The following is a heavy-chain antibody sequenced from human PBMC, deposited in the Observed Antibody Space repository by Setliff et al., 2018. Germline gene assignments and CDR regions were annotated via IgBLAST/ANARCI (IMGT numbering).Heavy chain of an antibody. J-gene: IGHJ1*01. CDR1: GFTFTNYW. D-gene: IGHD3-10*01. V-gene: IGHV3-7*01. CDR2: IKQDESEK. CDR3: ASSSGWIPWIQH. Sequence: PGGSLRLSCAASGFTFTNYWINWVRQAPGKGLEWVANIKQDESEKHYADSVKGRFTISRANAGNSLSLQMNSLRAEDTALYYCASSSGWIPWIQHWGPGTLVTVSS.